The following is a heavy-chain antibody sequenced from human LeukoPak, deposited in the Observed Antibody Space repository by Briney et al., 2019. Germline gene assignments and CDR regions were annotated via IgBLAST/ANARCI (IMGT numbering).Heavy chain of an antibody. Sequence: GGSLRLSCAASGFTFSSYAVHWVRQAPGKGLEWVAVISYDGSNKYYADSVKGRFTISRDNSKNTLYLQMNSLRAEDTAVYYCARDRGSADYYGMDVWGQGTTVTVSS. CDR3: ARDRGSADYYGMDV. D-gene: IGHD2-15*01. V-gene: IGHV3-30-3*01. J-gene: IGHJ6*02. CDR2: ISYDGSNK. CDR1: GFTFSSYA.